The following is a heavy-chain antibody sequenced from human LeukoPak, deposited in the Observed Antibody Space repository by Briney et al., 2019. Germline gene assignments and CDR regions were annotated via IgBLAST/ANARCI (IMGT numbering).Heavy chain of an antibody. CDR3: ARLSGSYFWFDP. CDR2: IYTSGSP. V-gene: IGHV4-61*02. Sequence: SQTLSLTCTVSGGSISSGSYFWNWIRQPAGKGLEWIGRIYTSGSPYYNPSFKSRVTMSVDTSKNQFSLKVTSVTAADTAVYYCARLSGSYFWFDPWGQGTLVTVSS. J-gene: IGHJ5*02. CDR1: GGSISSGSYF. D-gene: IGHD1-26*01.